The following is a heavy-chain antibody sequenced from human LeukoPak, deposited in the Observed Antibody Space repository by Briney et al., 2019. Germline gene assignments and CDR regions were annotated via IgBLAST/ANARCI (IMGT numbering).Heavy chain of an antibody. V-gene: IGHV4-39*07. J-gene: IGHJ4*02. CDR1: GGSVSSSSYY. CDR3: ARDRTGDFEFFDY. Sequence: SETLSLTCTVSGGSVSSSSYYWGWIRQPPGKGLEWIGSIYYSGSTYYNPSLKSRVTISVDTSKNQFSLKLSSVTAADTAVYYCARDRTGDFEFFDYWGQGTLVTVSS. CDR2: IYYSGST. D-gene: IGHD7-27*01.